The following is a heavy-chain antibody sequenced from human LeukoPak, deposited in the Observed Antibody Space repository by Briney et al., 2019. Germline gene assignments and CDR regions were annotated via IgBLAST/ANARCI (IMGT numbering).Heavy chain of an antibody. V-gene: IGHV4-38-2*01. J-gene: IGHJ4*02. CDR3: ARRGDDFWSGYHIDY. CDR2: IHHRGTT. Sequence: SETLSLTCGVSGYSISRGYYWGWIRQPPGKGLEWIGSIHHRGTTYYNPSLKSRVTISVDTSKNQFSLKLSSVTAADTAVYYCARRGDDFWSGYHIDYWGQGTLVTVSS. D-gene: IGHD3-3*01. CDR1: GYSISRGYY.